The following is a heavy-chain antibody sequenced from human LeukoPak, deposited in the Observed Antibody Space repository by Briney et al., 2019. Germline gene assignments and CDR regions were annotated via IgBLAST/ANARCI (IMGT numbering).Heavy chain of an antibody. CDR1: GFTFSSYG. J-gene: IGHJ4*02. CDR2: IYSGGST. V-gene: IGHV3-NL1*01. Sequence: GGSLRLSCAASGFTFSSYGMHWVRQAPGKGLEWVSVIYSGGSTYYADSVKGRFTISRDNSKNSLYLQMNSLRAEDTAVYYCAGDLPLFDYWGQGTLVTVSS. CDR3: AGDLPLFDY.